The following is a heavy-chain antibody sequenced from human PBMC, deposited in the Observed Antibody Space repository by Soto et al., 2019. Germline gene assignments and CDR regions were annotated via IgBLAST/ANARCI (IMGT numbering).Heavy chain of an antibody. CDR3: ARDTIHRALDY. V-gene: IGHV4-30-2*01. D-gene: IGHD2-2*01. CDR2: IYHSGST. J-gene: IGHJ4*02. CDR1: GGSISSGGYS. Sequence: TLSLTCAVSGGSISSGGYSWSWIRQPPGKGLEWIGYIYHSGSTYYNPSLKSRVTMSVDRSKNQFSLKLSSVTAADTAVYYCARDTIHRALDYWGQGTLVTVSS.